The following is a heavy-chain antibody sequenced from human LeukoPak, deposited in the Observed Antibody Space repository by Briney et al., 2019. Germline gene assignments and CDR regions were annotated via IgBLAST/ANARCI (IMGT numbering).Heavy chain of an antibody. CDR1: GFTFSSYA. Sequence: GGSLRLSCSASGFTFSSYAMRWVRQAPGGGLEYISAISSDGDNTYFTDSVKGRFTVSRDNSKNTLYLQMNNLRADDTAVYYCARGAGTTTFEYWGQGTLVTVSS. CDR2: ISSDGDNT. D-gene: IGHD4-17*01. CDR3: ARGAGTTTFEY. V-gene: IGHV3-64*04. J-gene: IGHJ4*02.